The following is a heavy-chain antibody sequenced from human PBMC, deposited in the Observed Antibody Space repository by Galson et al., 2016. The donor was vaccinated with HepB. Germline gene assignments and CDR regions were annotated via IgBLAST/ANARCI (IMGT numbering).Heavy chain of an antibody. V-gene: IGHV1-46*01. J-gene: IGHJ4*02. CDR1: GYTFTTYH. CDR2: VNPNGGIT. Sequence: SVKVSCKASGYTFTTYHMHWVRQAPGQGLEWMGIVNPNGGITSYAQKFQGRVTVTRDTSTSTFYMELSSLRSEDTAVYYCARDPHHIGTTNKSFFFDYWGQGTLVTVSS. D-gene: IGHD1-1*01. CDR3: ARDPHHIGTTNKSFFFDY.